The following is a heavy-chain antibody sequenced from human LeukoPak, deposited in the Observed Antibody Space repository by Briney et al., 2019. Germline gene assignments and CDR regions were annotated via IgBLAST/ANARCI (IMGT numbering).Heavy chain of an antibody. Sequence: GGSLRLSCAASGFTFSSYWMSWVRQAPGKGLEWVANIKQDGSEKYYVDSVKGRFTISRDNAKNSLYLQMNSLRAEDTAVYYCAREGGCNSTSCQRGPFDHWGQGTPVIVSS. CDR1: GFTFSSYW. J-gene: IGHJ4*02. V-gene: IGHV3-7*01. CDR2: IKQDGSEK. D-gene: IGHD2-2*01. CDR3: AREGGCNSTSCQRGPFDH.